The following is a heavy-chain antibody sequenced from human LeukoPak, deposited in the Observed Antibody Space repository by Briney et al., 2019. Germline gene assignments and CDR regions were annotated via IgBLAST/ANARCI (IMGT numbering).Heavy chain of an antibody. CDR1: GYTFTSYG. J-gene: IGHJ3*02. D-gene: IGHD5-24*01. CDR3: ATQHGWLQLWGDAFDI. CDR2: ISAYNGNT. Sequence: ASMKVSCKASGYTFTSYGISWVRQAPGQGLEWMGWISAYNGNTNYAQKLQGRVTMTTDTSTSTAYMELRSLRSEDTAVYYCATQHGWLQLWGDAFDIWGQGTMVTVSS. V-gene: IGHV1-18*01.